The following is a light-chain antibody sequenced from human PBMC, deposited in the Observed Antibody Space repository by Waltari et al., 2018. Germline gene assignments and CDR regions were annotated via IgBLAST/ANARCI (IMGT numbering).Light chain of an antibody. CDR3: QAWDSSAGV. Sequence: SYELTQPPSVSVSPGQTASITCSGDKLEKKYVCWYQQKPGQSPVVVIYQDTRQPSGLPERFSGTNSGTTATLTISGTQTTDEADYYCQAWDSSAGVFGTGTKVTVL. V-gene: IGLV3-1*01. CDR1: KLEKKY. CDR2: QDT. J-gene: IGLJ1*01.